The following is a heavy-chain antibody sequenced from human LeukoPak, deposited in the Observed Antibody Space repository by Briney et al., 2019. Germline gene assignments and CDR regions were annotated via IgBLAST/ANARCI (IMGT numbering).Heavy chain of an antibody. D-gene: IGHD3-22*01. Sequence: GGSLRLSCAASGFTFSSYGMHWVRQAPGKGLEWVAVISYDGSNKYYADSVKGRFTISRDNSKNTLYLQMNSLRAEDTAVYYCAKTDSSGYSDAFDIWGQGTMVTVSS. J-gene: IGHJ3*02. CDR3: AKTDSSGYSDAFDI. V-gene: IGHV3-30*18. CDR2: ISYDGSNK. CDR1: GFTFSSYG.